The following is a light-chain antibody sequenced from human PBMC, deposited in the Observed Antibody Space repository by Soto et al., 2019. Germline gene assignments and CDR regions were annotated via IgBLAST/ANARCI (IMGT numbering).Light chain of an antibody. CDR1: ENVGTN. V-gene: IGKV3D-15*01. Sequence: IVMTQSPATLSVSPGEGVTLSCRASENVGTNLAWYQQKPGQAPRLLIYGSSTRATGIPATFSGSGSGTEFTLTISSLQSEESAVYYCQQYNNWGLSFGGGTKVDI. J-gene: IGKJ4*01. CDR3: QQYNNWGLS. CDR2: GSS.